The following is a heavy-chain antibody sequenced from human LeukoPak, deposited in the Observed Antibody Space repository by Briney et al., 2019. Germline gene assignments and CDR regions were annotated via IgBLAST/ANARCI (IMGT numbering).Heavy chain of an antibody. CDR2: IKQDGSEK. CDR3: ARVGTGYYDSSGYHYY. V-gene: IGHV3-7*01. D-gene: IGHD3-22*01. CDR1: GFTFSSYW. J-gene: IGHJ4*02. Sequence: GGSLRLSCAASGFTFSSYWMSWVRQAPGKGLEWVANIKQDGSEKYYVDSVKGRFTISRDNAKNSLYLQMNSLRAEDTAVYYCARVGTGYYDSSGYHYYWGQGTLVTVSS.